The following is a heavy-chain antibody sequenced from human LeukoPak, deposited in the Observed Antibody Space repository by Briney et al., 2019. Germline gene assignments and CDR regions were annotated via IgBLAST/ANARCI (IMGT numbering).Heavy chain of an antibody. CDR3: ATTYYYDSSGYSS. D-gene: IGHD3-22*01. Sequence: GRSLRLSCAASGFTFSSYAMHWVRQAPGKGLEWVAVISYDGSNKYYADSVKGRFTISRDNSKNTLYLQMNSLRAEDTAVYYCATTYYYDSSGYSSWGQGTLVTVSS. V-gene: IGHV3-30-3*01. J-gene: IGHJ4*02. CDR1: GFTFSSYA. CDR2: ISYDGSNK.